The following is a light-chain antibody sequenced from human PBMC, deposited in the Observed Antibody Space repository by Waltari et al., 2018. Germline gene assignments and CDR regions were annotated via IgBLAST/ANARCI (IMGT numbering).Light chain of an antibody. CDR1: SGDVGGYNY. CDR3: SSYAGSSIFGVV. Sequence: QSALTQPPSASGSPGQSVTISCTGTSGDVGGYNYVSWYQQHPGKAPKVMVYEVTKRPSGVPVRFSGSKSGNTASLTVSGLQAEDEAHYYCSSYAGSSIFGVVFGGGTKLTVL. CDR2: EVT. J-gene: IGLJ2*01. V-gene: IGLV2-8*01.